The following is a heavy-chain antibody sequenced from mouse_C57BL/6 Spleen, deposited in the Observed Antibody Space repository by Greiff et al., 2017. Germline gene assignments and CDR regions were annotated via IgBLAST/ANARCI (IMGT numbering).Heavy chain of an antibody. CDR3: ARSERLRDFDY. Sequence: VKLQESGAELARPGASVKMSCKASGYTFTSYTMHWVKQRPGQGLEWIGYINPSGGYTNYNQKFKDKSTLTADKSSSTAYMQLSSLTSEDAAVYYCARSERLRDFDYWGQGTTLTVSS. J-gene: IGHJ2*01. D-gene: IGHD2-4*01. CDR2: INPSGGYT. V-gene: IGHV1-4*01. CDR1: GYTFTSYT.